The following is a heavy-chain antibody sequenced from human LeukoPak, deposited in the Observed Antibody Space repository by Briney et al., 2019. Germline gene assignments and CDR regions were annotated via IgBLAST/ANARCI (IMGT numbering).Heavy chain of an antibody. D-gene: IGHD3-9*01. Sequence: ASETLSLTCTVSGGSISSYYWSWIRQPPGKGLEWIGYIYYSGSTNYNPSLKSRVTISVDTSKNQFSLKLSSVTAADTAVYYCASFDWSYYYMDVWGKGTTVTISS. J-gene: IGHJ6*03. CDR3: ASFDWSYYYMDV. CDR2: IYYSGST. V-gene: IGHV4-59*01. CDR1: GGSISSYY.